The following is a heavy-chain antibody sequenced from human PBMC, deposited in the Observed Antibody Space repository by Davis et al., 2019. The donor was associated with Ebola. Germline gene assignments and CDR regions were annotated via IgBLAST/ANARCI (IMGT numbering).Heavy chain of an antibody. Sequence: GGSLRLSCTASGFTFSNYWMNWVRQAPGKGLEWVANIKQDGSTKYYVDSVKGRFTISRDNAKNSLYLQMNSLRAEDTAVYYCARSSGFRLTFDYWGQGTLVTVSS. J-gene: IGHJ4*02. D-gene: IGHD4/OR15-4a*01. CDR1: GFTFSNYW. V-gene: IGHV3-7*01. CDR2: IKQDGSTK. CDR3: ARSSGFRLTFDY.